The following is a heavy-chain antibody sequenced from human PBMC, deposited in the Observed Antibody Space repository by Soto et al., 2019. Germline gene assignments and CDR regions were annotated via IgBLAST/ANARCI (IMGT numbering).Heavy chain of an antibody. V-gene: IGHV1-18*01. CDR1: GYTFSSYG. J-gene: IGHJ5*02. CDR2: ISAHKGNV. CDR3: ARDLGGWSTGWFDP. Sequence: QVQLVQSGAEVKKPGASVKVSCKASGYTFSSYGISWVRQAPGQGLEWMGWISAHKGNVKYAQKLQGRVTLTTDTSTGTAYMDLRSLRSDGTAVYYCARDLGGWSTGWFDPWGQGTLVTVSS. D-gene: IGHD6-19*01.